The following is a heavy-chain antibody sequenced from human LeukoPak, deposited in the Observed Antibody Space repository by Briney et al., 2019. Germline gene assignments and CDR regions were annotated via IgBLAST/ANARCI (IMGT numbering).Heavy chain of an antibody. CDR1: GFTFSSYS. Sequence: GGSLRLSCAASGFTFSSYSMNWVRQAPGKGLEWVSSISSSSSYIYYADSVKGRFTISRDNAKNSLYLQMNSLRAEDTAVYYCARDTAMGLFDYWGQGTLVTVSS. J-gene: IGHJ4*02. CDR3: ARDTAMGLFDY. CDR2: ISSSSSYI. D-gene: IGHD5-18*01. V-gene: IGHV3-21*01.